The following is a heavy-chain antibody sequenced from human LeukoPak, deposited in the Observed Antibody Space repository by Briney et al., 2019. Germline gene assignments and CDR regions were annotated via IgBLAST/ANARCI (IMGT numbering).Heavy chain of an antibody. J-gene: IGHJ4*02. Sequence: GASVKVSCKASGYTFTGYDINWVRQATGQGLEWMGWMNPNSGNTGYAQKFQGRVTMTRNTSISTAYMELSSLRSEDTAVYYCAIMITFGGVIAPYDYWGQGTLVTVSS. CDR3: AIMITFGGVIAPYDY. CDR2: MNPNSGNT. D-gene: IGHD3-16*02. CDR1: GYTFTGYD. V-gene: IGHV1-8*01.